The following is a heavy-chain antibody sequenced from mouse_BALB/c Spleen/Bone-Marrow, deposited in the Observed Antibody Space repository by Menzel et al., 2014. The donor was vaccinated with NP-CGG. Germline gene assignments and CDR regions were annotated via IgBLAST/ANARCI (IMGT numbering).Heavy chain of an antibody. CDR1: GYAFTNYL. J-gene: IGHJ2*01. Sequence: QVQLQQSGAELVRPGTSVKASCKASGYAFTNYLIEWVKQRPVQGLEWIGVINPGSGGANYNAKFKGKATLTADKSSSTAYMQLSSLTSDDSAVYFFAREWTARAVDYWGQGTTLTVSS. CDR3: AREWTARAVDY. D-gene: IGHD3-2*01. CDR2: INPGSGGA. V-gene: IGHV1-54*01.